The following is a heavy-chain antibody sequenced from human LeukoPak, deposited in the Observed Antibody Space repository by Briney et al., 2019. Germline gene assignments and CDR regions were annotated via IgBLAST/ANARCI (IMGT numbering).Heavy chain of an antibody. Sequence: ASVKVSCKASGYTFNNYGIMWVRQAPGQGLEWMGWISAFNGDTNYAQNLQGRVTMTTDTSTTTAYMELRSLRSDDTAVYYCARVGGYESRTPYYDILTGPDYWGQGTLVTVSS. CDR1: GYTFNNYG. D-gene: IGHD3-9*01. V-gene: IGHV1-18*01. CDR3: ARVGGYESRTPYYDILTGPDY. J-gene: IGHJ4*02. CDR2: ISAFNGDT.